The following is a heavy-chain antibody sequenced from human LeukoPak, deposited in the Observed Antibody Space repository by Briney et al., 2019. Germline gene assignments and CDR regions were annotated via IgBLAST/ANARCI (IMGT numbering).Heavy chain of an antibody. CDR1: GFTFSMFG. CDR3: PKINNYDDY. Sequence: SLRLSCAASGFTFSMFGIHWVRQAPGKGLEWVAAISPDGKKDYYTESVRGRFTVSRDNSYNMIYLQMNSLRGEDSAVYYCPKINNYDDYWGQGTLVTVSS. J-gene: IGHJ4*02. D-gene: IGHD3-22*01. V-gene: IGHV3-30*18. CDR2: ISPDGKKD.